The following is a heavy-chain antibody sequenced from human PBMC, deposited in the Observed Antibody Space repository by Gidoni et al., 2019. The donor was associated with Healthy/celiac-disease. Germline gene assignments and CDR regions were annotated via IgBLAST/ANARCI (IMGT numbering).Heavy chain of an antibody. CDR2: IYYSGST. J-gene: IGHJ4*02. CDR1: VGSISSSSYH. Sequence: QLQLQESGPGLAMPSETLSLTCTVSVGSISSSSYHWGWIRQPPGKGLEWIGSIYYSGSTYYNPSLKGRVTISVDTSKNQFSLKLSSVTAADTAVYYCARVNTVPDYWGQGTLVTVSS. CDR3: ARVNTVPDY. D-gene: IGHD4-17*01. V-gene: IGHV4-39*01.